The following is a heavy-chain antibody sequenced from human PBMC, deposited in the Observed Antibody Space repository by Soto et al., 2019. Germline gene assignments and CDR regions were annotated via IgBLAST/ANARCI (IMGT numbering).Heavy chain of an antibody. CDR2: INSDGGIT. Sequence: EVQLVESGGGLVQPGGSLRLSCVASGFSLSTYWMYWVRQAPGKGLMWVSRINSDGGITNYADSVKGRFTISRDNAKNTLYLQMNSLRADDTAVYYCARDLGKYDRHYFDNWGQGTLVTVSS. J-gene: IGHJ4*02. V-gene: IGHV3-74*01. CDR3: ARDLGKYDRHYFDN. D-gene: IGHD3-9*01. CDR1: GFSLSTYW.